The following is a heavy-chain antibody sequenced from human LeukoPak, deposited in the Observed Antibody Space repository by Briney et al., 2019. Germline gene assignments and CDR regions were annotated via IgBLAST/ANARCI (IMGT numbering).Heavy chain of an antibody. CDR1: GGSISSSSYY. J-gene: IGHJ5*02. Sequence: SETLSLTCTVSGGSISSSSYYWSWIRQPTGKGLEWIGSIYYSGSTYYNPSLKSRVTISVGTSKNQFSLKLSSVTAADTAVYYCARVEGWFDPWGQGTLVTVSS. CDR2: IYYSGST. CDR3: ARVEGWFDP. V-gene: IGHV4-39*07.